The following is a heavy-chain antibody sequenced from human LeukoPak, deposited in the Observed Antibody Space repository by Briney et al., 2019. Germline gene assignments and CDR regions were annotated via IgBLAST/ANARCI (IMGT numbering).Heavy chain of an antibody. CDR1: GYVFTTYA. V-gene: IGHV7-4-1*02. Sequence: ASVKVSCKASGYVFTTYAINWVRQAPGQGLEWMGWISTNTGDPTYAQGFTGRFVFSLDTSVSTAYLQISSLKAADTAVYYCARSPAVTGVSIDYWGQGTLVTFSS. J-gene: IGHJ4*02. D-gene: IGHD3-10*01. CDR2: ISTNTGDP. CDR3: ARSPAVTGVSIDY.